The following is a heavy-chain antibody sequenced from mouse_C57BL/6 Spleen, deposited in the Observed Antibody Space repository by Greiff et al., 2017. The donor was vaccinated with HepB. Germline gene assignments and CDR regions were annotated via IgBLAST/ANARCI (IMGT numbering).Heavy chain of an antibody. CDR2: IDPNSGGT. Sequence: QVQLQQPGAELVKPGASVKLSCKASGYTFTSYWMHWVKQRPGRGLEWIGRIDPNSGGTKYNEKFKSKATLTVDKPSSTAYMQLSSLTSEDSAVYYGAREITTVVAPHFDYWGQGTTLTVSS. V-gene: IGHV1-72*01. J-gene: IGHJ2*01. CDR3: AREITTVVAPHFDY. CDR1: GYTFTSYW. D-gene: IGHD1-1*01.